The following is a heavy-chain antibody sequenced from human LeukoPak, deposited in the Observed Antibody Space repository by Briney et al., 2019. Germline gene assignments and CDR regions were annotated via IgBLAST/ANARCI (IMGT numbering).Heavy chain of an antibody. V-gene: IGHV4-39*07. CDR3: ARDLAYDSSGFKYNWFDP. CDR1: GGSISSSSYY. CDR2: IYYSGST. D-gene: IGHD3-22*01. J-gene: IGHJ5*02. Sequence: SETLSLTCTVSGGSISSSSYYWGWIRQPPGKGLEWFGYIYYSGSTYYNPSLKSRVTMSVDTSKNQFSLKLSSVTAADTAVYYCARDLAYDSSGFKYNWFDPWGQGTLVTVSS.